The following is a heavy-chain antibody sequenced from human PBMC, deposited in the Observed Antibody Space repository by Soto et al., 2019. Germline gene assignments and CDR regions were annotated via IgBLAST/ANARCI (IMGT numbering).Heavy chain of an antibody. CDR1: GGSFSGYY. J-gene: IGHJ5*02. D-gene: IGHD3-10*01. CDR2: INHSGST. CDR3: ARPRRYYGSGSYYP. V-gene: IGHV4-34*01. Sequence: SETLSLTCAVYGGSFSGYYWSWIRQPPGKGLEWIGEINHSGSTNYNPSLKSRVTISVDTSKNQFSLKLSSVTAADTAVYYCARPRRYYGSGSYYPWGQGTLVTVSS.